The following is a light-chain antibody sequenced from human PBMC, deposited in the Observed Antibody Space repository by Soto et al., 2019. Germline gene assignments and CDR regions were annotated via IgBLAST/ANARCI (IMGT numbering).Light chain of an antibody. J-gene: IGKJ1*01. Sequence: DIQMTQSPSTLSPSVGDRVTITCRASQSISSWLAWYQQKPGKAPKLLIYKASSLESGVPSRFSGSGSGTEFTLTISSLRPDDFATYYCQQYNSYSTFGQGTKVDIK. V-gene: IGKV1-5*03. CDR2: KAS. CDR1: QSISSW. CDR3: QQYNSYST.